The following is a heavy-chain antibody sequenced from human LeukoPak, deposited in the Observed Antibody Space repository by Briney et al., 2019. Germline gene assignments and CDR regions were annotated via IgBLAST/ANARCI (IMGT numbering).Heavy chain of an antibody. V-gene: IGHV4-59*01. CDR1: GGSISSYY. CDR3: ARGGAFPFDY. CDR2: IYYSGST. J-gene: IGHJ4*02. Sequence: SETLSLTCTVSGGSISSYYWSWIRQPPGKGLGWIGYIYYSGSTNYDPSLKSRVTISVDTSKNQFSLKLSSVTAADTAVYYCARGGAFPFDYWGQGTLVTVSS.